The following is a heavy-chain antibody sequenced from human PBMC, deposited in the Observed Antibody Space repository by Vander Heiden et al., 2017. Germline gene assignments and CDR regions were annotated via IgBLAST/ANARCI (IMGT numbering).Heavy chain of an antibody. CDR1: GDTFTGYY. D-gene: IGHD3-10*01. Sequence: QSQLALSLDKVKKPGASVKVSCKAPGDTFTGYYMHWVRQAPGQGLEWMGWINPNSGGTNYAQKFQGRVTMTRDTSISTAYRGRSRRRASDSGVYFCASEGLNGEAVISWGQGTMVTVSS. CDR3: ASEGLNGEAVIS. CDR2: INPNSGGT. J-gene: IGHJ4*02. V-gene: IGHV1-2*02.